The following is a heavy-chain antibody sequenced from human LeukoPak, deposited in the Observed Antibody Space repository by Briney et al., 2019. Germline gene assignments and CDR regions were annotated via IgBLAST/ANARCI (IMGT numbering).Heavy chain of an antibody. D-gene: IGHD2-21*02. J-gene: IGHJ4*02. Sequence: RTGGSLRLSCAASGFTFSRNSMTWVRQAPGKGLEWVSAISGSDGSTYYADSVKGRFTISRDNSKNTLYLQMNSLRAEDTAVYYCATASVTAYDYWGQGTLVTVSS. CDR2: ISGSDGST. CDR1: GFTFSRNS. CDR3: ATASVTAYDY. V-gene: IGHV3-23*01.